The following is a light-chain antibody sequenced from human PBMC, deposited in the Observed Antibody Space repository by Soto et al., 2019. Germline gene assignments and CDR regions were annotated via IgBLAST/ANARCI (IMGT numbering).Light chain of an antibody. CDR2: DAS. V-gene: IGKV1-5*01. CDR3: QQYNNFPFT. Sequence: DIQMTQSPSTLSASVGDRVTITCRASQSLSSWLAWYQQKPGKAPKLLIYDASSLESGVPSRFSGSGPGTEFTLTISSLQPDDFATYYCQQYNNFPFTFGGGTKVDIK. CDR1: QSLSSW. J-gene: IGKJ4*01.